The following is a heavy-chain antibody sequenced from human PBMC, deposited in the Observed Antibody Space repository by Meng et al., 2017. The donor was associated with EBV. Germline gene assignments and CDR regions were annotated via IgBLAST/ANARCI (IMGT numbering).Heavy chain of an antibody. Sequence: HVQPVQYGAEVKKPGAAVKVSCKASGYTFTGYHMHWVRQAPGQGLEWMGRINPNSGGTNYAQKFQGRVTMTRDTSISTAYMELSRLRSDDTAVYYCARVGIAVAGTGDYWGQGTLVTVSS. CDR1: GYTFTGYH. CDR2: INPNSGGT. D-gene: IGHD6-19*01. J-gene: IGHJ4*02. CDR3: ARVGIAVAGTGDY. V-gene: IGHV1-2*06.